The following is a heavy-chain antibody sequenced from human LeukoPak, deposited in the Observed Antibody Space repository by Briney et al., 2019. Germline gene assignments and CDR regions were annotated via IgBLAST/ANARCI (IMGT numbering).Heavy chain of an antibody. CDR3: ARGVGGVREGFDI. J-gene: IGHJ3*02. Sequence: SETLSLTCTVSGGSVSSESYHWTWIRQPPGKGLEWIAYIFTGGSSYYNPSLKGRVTISVDTSKNQLSLKLNSVTAADTAQYHCARGVGGVREGFDIWGQGTMVTVSS. CDR1: GGSVSSESYH. D-gene: IGHD3-16*01. V-gene: IGHV4-61*01. CDR2: IFTGGSS.